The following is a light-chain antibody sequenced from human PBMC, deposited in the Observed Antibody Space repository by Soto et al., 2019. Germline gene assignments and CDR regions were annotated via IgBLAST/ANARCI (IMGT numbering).Light chain of an antibody. V-gene: IGKV3-20*01. J-gene: IGKJ1*01. CDR2: DTS. CDR3: QKYNNWPRT. CDR1: QSVGNSF. Sequence: EVVLTQSPGTLSLSPWGRATLSCRASQSVGNSFVAWYQQKPGQPPRLLIYDTSKRATGIPDRFSGNGSETEFTLTITSLQPEDFAVYYCQKYNNWPRTFGQGTKVDIK.